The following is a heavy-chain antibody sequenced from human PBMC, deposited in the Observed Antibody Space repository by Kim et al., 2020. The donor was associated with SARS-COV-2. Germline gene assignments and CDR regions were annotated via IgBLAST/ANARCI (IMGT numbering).Heavy chain of an antibody. V-gene: IGHV3-30*03. CDR1: GFTFNNYG. CDR3: AREGTSGSFPDF. J-gene: IGHJ4*02. Sequence: GGCLRLSCTASGFTFNNYGMHWVRQPPGKGLEWVTLISYDETKEYDADSVKGRFTISRDNFKNTVYLQMNSLREEDTALYYCAREGTSGSFPDFWGQGTL. CDR2: ISYDETKE. D-gene: IGHD3-10*01.